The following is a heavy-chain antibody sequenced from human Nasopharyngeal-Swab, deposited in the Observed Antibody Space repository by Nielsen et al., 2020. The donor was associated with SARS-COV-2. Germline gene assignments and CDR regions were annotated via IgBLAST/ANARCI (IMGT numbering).Heavy chain of an antibody. CDR3: ARDTWDV. D-gene: IGHD2/OR15-2a*01. Sequence: ASMKVSCKASGYTFSKYAINWVRQAPRQGLEWMGWINTNAGTATYVQGFTGRFVFSLDTSVSTAYLQIDSLRTEDSAVFYCARDTWDVWGQGTTVTVSS. J-gene: IGHJ6*02. V-gene: IGHV7-4-1*01. CDR2: INTNAGTA. CDR1: GYTFSKYA.